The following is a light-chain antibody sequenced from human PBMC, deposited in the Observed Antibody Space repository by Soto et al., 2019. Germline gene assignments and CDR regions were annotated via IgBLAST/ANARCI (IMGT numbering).Light chain of an antibody. V-gene: IGKV1-8*01. Sequence: AIRMTQSPSSFSASTGDRVTTTCRASQAISSYLAWYQQKPGQAPKLLIYAAATLQRGAPSRFSASGSVTDFILTISRLQSEDFATCCCQQYLSYPYTFGQGTKREI. CDR2: AAA. CDR1: QAISSY. J-gene: IGKJ2*01. CDR3: QQYLSYPYT.